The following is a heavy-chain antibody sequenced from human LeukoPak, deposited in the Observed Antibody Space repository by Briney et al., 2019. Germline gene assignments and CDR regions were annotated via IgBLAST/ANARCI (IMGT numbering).Heavy chain of an antibody. D-gene: IGHD3-3*01. V-gene: IGHV4-30-2*01. Sequence: SETLSLTCTVSGGSISSGGYYWSWIRQPPGKGLEWIGYIYHSGSTYYNPSLKSRVTISVDRSKNQFSLKLSSVTAADTAVYYCARVISITIFGGSFDIWGQGTMVTVSS. CDR3: ARVISITIFGGSFDI. CDR2: IYHSGST. CDR1: GGSISSGGYY. J-gene: IGHJ3*02.